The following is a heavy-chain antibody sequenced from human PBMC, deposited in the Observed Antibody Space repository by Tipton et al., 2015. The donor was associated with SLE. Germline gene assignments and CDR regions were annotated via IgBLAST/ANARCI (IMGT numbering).Heavy chain of an antibody. V-gene: IGHV4-4*07. D-gene: IGHD2-2*01. Sequence: TLSLTCTVSGGSISSYYWSWIRQPAGKGLEWIGRIYTSGSTNYNPSLKSRVTMSVDTSKNQFSLKLSSVTAADTAVCYCARGKYQLPLYYYYYMDVWGKGTTVTVSS. J-gene: IGHJ6*03. CDR1: GGSISSYY. CDR2: IYTSGST. CDR3: ARGKYQLPLYYYYYMDV.